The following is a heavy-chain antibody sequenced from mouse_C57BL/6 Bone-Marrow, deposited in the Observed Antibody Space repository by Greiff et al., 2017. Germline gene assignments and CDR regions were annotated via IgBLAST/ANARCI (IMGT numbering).Heavy chain of an antibody. J-gene: IGHJ2*01. D-gene: IGHD2-1*01. V-gene: IGHV5-12*01. CDR2: ISNGGGST. CDR1: GFTFSDYY. CDR3: ARHMGNYNYFDY. Sequence: EVMLVESGGGLVQPGGSLKLSCAASGFTFSDYYMYWVRQTPEKRLEWVAYISNGGGSTYYPDTVKGRFTISRDNAKNTLYLQMSRLKSEDTAMYYCARHMGNYNYFDYWGQGTTLTVSS.